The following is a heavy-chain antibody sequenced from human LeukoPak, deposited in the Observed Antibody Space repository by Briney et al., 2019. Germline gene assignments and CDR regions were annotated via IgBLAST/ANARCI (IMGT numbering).Heavy chain of an antibody. J-gene: IGHJ4*02. CDR3: ARVSAEQVVTAILGRIDY. D-gene: IGHD2-21*02. CDR1: GFTFSGYS. V-gene: IGHV3-21*01. CDR2: ISSSSRYI. Sequence: GGSLRLSCAAPGFTFSGYSMNWVRQAPGKRLEWVSSISSSSRYIFYADSVKGRFTISRDNAKNSLYLQLNSLGAEDTAVYYCARVSAEQVVTAILGRIDYWGRGTLVTVSS.